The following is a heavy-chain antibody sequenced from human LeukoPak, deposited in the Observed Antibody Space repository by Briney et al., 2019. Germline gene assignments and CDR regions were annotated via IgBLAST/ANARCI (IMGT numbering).Heavy chain of an antibody. CDR2: IHYSGAT. CDR1: GGSIKRDY. V-gene: IGHV4-4*07. D-gene: IGHD3/OR15-3a*01. Sequence: SETLSLTCTVSGGSIKRDYWNWVRQPAGEGLEWIGRIHYSGATNDNPSLRSRVTMSVDTSKNQFSLKLSSVTAADTAVYYCARWGASGLALIYYYGMDVWGQGTTVTVSS. J-gene: IGHJ6*02. CDR3: ARWGASGLALIYYYGMDV.